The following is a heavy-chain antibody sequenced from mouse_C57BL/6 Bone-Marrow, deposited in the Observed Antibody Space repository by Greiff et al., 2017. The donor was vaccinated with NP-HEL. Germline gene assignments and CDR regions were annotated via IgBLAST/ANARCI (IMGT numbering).Heavy chain of an antibody. CDR3: ARDWGWLLPHWYFDV. CDR2: ISYDGSN. J-gene: IGHJ1*03. V-gene: IGHV3-6*01. CDR1: GYSITSGYY. D-gene: IGHD2-3*01. Sequence: ESGPGLVKPSQSLSLTCSVTGYSITSGYYWNWIRQFPGNKLEWMGYISYDGSNNYNPSLKNRISITRDTSKNQFFLKLNSVTTEDTATYYCARDWGWLLPHWYFDVWGTGTTVTVSS.